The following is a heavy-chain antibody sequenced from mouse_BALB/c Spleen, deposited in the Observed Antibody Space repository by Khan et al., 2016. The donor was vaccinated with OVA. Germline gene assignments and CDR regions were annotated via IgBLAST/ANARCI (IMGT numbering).Heavy chain of an antibody. Sequence: VQLQQSGPELVKPGASVKISCKASGYSFTGYFMNWVMQSHGKRLEWIGRINPHIGETFYNQKFTDKATLTVDESSTTAHMELRSRASEDSAVYYCARKNGSDFDYWGQGTTLTVSS. J-gene: IGHJ2*01. V-gene: IGHV1-20*02. D-gene: IGHD1-1*01. CDR1: GYSFTGYF. CDR3: ARKNGSDFDY. CDR2: INPHIGET.